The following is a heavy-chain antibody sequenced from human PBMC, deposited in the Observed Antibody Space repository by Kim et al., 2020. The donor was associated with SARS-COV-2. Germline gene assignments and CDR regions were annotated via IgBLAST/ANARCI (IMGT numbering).Heavy chain of an antibody. CDR3: ARDPDSSGWNDAFDI. V-gene: IGHV3-20*01. D-gene: IGHD6-19*01. Sequence: YVKVPFTISRDNAKNALYLQMNSLRAEDTALYHCARDPDSSGWNDAFDIWGQGTMVTVSS. J-gene: IGHJ3*02.